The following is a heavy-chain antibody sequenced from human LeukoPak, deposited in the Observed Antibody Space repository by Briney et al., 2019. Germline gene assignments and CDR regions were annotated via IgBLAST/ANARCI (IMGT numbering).Heavy chain of an antibody. V-gene: IGHV3-23*01. Sequence: PGGSLRLSCAASGFTFSSYAMSWVRQAPGKGLEWVSTISGSGGSTYYADSVKGRFTISRDNFKNTLYLQMNSLRAEDTAVYYCAKDAPARGRFLEWLLDWGQGTLVTVSS. D-gene: IGHD3-3*01. J-gene: IGHJ4*02. CDR2: ISGSGGST. CDR1: GFTFSSYA. CDR3: AKDAPARGRFLEWLLD.